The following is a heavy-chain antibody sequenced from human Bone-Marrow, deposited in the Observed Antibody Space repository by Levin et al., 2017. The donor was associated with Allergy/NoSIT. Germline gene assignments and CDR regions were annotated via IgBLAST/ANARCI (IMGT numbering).Heavy chain of an antibody. CDR2: LSWNSATV. CDR1: GFTFDDYA. V-gene: IGHV3-9*01. Sequence: GGSLRLSCAASGFTFDDYAMHWVRQAPGKGLEWVAGLSWNSATVAYADFVKDRFTISRDNAGNSLSLQMNSLRAEDTAVYHCTKDTGGHSFGFYGMDVWGQGTTVTVSS. D-gene: IGHD5-18*01. J-gene: IGHJ6*02. CDR3: TKDTGGHSFGFYGMDV.